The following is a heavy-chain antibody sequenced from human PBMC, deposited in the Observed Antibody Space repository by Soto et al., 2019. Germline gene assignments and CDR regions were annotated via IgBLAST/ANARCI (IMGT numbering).Heavy chain of an antibody. J-gene: IGHJ4*02. CDR3: ASMGGRKWVFDY. V-gene: IGHV1-69*13. Sequence: ASVKVSCKASGGTFSSYAISWVRQAPGQGLEWMGGIIPIFGTANYAQKFQGRVTITADESTSTAYMELSSLRSEDTAVYYCASMGGRKWVFDYWGQGTVFTVSS. D-gene: IGHD3-16*01. CDR1: GGTFSSYA. CDR2: IIPIFGTA.